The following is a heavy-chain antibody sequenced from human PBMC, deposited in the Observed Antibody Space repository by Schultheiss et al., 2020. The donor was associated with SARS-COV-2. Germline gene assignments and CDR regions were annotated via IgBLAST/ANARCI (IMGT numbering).Heavy chain of an antibody. CDR1: GFTFSSYS. J-gene: IGHJ4*02. D-gene: IGHD2-15*01. V-gene: IGHV3-23*01. Sequence: GGSLRLSCATSGFTFSSYSMSWVRQAPGKGLEWVSTVSGGGVSTHYADSVKGRFTISRDNSKNTLYLQMNSLRAEDTAVYYCARGREVVDYWGQGTPVTVSS. CDR3: ARGREVVDY. CDR2: VSGGGVST.